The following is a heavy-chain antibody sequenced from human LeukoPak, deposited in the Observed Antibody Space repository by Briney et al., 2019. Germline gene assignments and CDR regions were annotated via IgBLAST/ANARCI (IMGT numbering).Heavy chain of an antibody. Sequence: PSETLSLTCTVSGGSISSYYWSWIRQPPGKGLEWIGYIYYSGSTNYNPSLKSRVTISVDTSKNQFSLKLSSVTAADTAVYYCARVQRGGYFDWLFAFDIWGQGTMVTVSS. V-gene: IGHV4-59*12. CDR2: IYYSGST. J-gene: IGHJ3*02. CDR3: ARVQRGGYFDWLFAFDI. CDR1: GGSISSYY. D-gene: IGHD3-9*01.